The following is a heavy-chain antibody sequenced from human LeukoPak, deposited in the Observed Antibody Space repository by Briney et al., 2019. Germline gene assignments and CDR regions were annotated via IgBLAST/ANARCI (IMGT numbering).Heavy chain of an antibody. J-gene: IGHJ4*02. V-gene: IGHV3-13*01. CDR3: ARGGIQVSGIDEFDY. Sequence: GSLRLPCAASGFTFIDYDMHWVRQVIGKGLEWVSAIGIRGDTHYSGSVKGRFTISRENAESSLYLQMNSLRAEDTAVYYCARGGIQVSGIDEFDYWGQGTLVTVSS. D-gene: IGHD6-19*01. CDR2: IGIRGDT. CDR1: GFTFIDYD.